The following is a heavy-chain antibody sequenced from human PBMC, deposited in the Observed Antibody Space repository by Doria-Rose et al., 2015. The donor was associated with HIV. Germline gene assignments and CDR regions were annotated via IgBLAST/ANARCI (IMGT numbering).Heavy chain of an antibody. V-gene: IGHV4-4*02. CDR3: ARDLGIQLWLGY. CDR1: SSSNW. D-gene: IGHD5-18*01. J-gene: IGHJ4*02. CDR2: IYHSGNT. Sequence: SSSNWWSWVRQPPGKGLGWIGQIYHSGNTNYNPSLKSRVTISADKSKNQFSLKLTSVTAADTAVYYCARDLGIQLWLGYWGQGTLVTVSS.